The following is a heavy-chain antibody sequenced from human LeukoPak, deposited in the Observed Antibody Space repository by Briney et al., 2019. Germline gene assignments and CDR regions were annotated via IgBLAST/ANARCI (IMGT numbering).Heavy chain of an antibody. D-gene: IGHD1-26*01. Sequence: SETLSLTCAVYGRSFSGYYWSWIRQPPGKGLEWIGEINHSGSTNYNPSLKSRVTISVDTSKNQFSLKLSSVTAADTAVYYCASVSGGIYNWFDPWGQGTLVTVSS. J-gene: IGHJ5*02. V-gene: IGHV4-34*01. CDR3: ASVSGGIYNWFDP. CDR1: GRSFSGYY. CDR2: INHSGST.